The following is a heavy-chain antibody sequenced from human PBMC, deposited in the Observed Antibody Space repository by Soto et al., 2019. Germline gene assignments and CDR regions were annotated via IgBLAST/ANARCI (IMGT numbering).Heavy chain of an antibody. D-gene: IGHD2-2*01. V-gene: IGHV4-4*07. Sequence: QVQLQESGPGLVKPSETLSLTCTVSSGSIRSYFWHWIRQPAGKGLEWIGRLYTGGSTTYNPSLKSRVTMSVDTSKTQFSLKLPSVTAADTAVYFCSRVGCSSTSCRDPFDSWGQGTLVTVSS. CDR3: SRVGCSSTSCRDPFDS. J-gene: IGHJ4*02. CDR1: SGSIRSYF. CDR2: LYTGGST.